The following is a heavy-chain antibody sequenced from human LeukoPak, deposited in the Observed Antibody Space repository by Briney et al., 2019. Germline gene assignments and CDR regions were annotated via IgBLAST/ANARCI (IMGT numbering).Heavy chain of an antibody. Sequence: ASVKVSCKASGYTFTSYGISWVRQAPGQGLEWMGWISAYNGNTNYAQKLQGRVTMTTDTSTSTACMELRSLRSDDTAVYYCARIFPPRAGYSSGWPYYYYGMDVWGKGTTVTVSS. J-gene: IGHJ6*04. CDR3: ARIFPPRAGYSSGWPYYYYGMDV. CDR1: GYTFTSYG. D-gene: IGHD6-19*01. CDR2: ISAYNGNT. V-gene: IGHV1-18*04.